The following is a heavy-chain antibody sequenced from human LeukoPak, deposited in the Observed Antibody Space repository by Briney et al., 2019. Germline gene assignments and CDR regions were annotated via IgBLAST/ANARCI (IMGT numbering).Heavy chain of an antibody. CDR3: GRAVGYSSSWYYDY. CDR2: TYHSGST. CDR1: GGSISSGGYY. D-gene: IGHD6-13*01. Sequence: SQTLSLTCTVSGGSISSGGYYWSWIRQPPGKGLEWIGYTYHSGSTYYNPSLKSRVTISVDRSKNQFSLKLSSVTAADTAVYYRGRAVGYSSSWYYDYWGQGTLVTVSS. J-gene: IGHJ4*02. V-gene: IGHV4-30-2*01.